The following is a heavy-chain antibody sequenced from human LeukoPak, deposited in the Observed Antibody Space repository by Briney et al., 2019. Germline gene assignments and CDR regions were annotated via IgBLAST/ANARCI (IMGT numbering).Heavy chain of an antibody. Sequence: GGSLRLSCAASGFTFRSYWMLWVRQAPGGGRVWVARINSGGRSTTHAGPVRGRFPLSRDNHKKIVYPKKKSVRAEDTAVYYCGRVGVAPDFDCCGQGTLVTVSA. CDR3: GRVGVAPDFDC. CDR2: INSGGRST. J-gene: IGHJ4*02. D-gene: IGHD3-3*01. CDR1: GFTFRSYW. V-gene: IGHV3-74*01.